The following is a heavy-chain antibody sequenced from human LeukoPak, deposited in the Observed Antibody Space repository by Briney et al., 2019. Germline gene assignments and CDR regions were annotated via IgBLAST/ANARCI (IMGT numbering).Heavy chain of an antibody. Sequence: KSGGSLRLSCAASGFTFSSYSMNWVRQAPGKGLEWVSSISSSSSYIYYADSVKGRFTISRDNARNSLYLQMNSLRAEDAAVYYCATYYYDNTGLIWGQGTLVTVSS. CDR1: GFTFSSYS. CDR2: ISSSSSYI. D-gene: IGHD3-22*01. V-gene: IGHV3-21*01. CDR3: ATYYYDNTGLI. J-gene: IGHJ4*02.